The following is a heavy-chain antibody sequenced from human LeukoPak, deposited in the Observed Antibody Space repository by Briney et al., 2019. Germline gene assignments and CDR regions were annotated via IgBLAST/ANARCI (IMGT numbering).Heavy chain of an antibody. Sequence: SETLSLTCAVYGGSFSGYYWSWIRQPPGKGLEWIGEINHSGSTNYNPSLKSRVTISVDTSKNQFSLKLSSVTAADTAVYYCARGRTTYYYESSGYYRRFIFDYWGQGTLVTVSS. CDR2: INHSGST. V-gene: IGHV4-34*01. CDR3: ARGRTTYYYESSGYYRRFIFDY. D-gene: IGHD3-22*01. J-gene: IGHJ4*02. CDR1: GGSFSGYY.